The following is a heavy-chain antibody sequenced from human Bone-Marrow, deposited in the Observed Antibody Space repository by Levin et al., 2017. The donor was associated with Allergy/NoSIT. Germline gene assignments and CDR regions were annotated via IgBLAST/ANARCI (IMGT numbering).Heavy chain of an antibody. CDR1: GGTFSSYA. CDR3: ARGGGRAEENQNWFDP. CDR2: IIPIFGTA. V-gene: IGHV1-69*01. J-gene: IGHJ5*02. Sequence: KISCKASGGTFSSYAISWVRQAPGQGLEWMGGIIPIFGTANYAQKFQGRVTITADESTSTAYMELSSLRSEDTAVYYCARGGGRAEENQNWFDPWGQGTLVTVSS. D-gene: IGHD1-14*01.